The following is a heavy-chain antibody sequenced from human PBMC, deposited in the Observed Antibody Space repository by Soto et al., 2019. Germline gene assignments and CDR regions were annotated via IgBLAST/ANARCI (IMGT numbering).Heavy chain of an antibody. J-gene: IGHJ6*03. CDR1: GFTFSSYA. D-gene: IGHD3-3*01. CDR3: AKDLGTDDFWSAYYTYYYMDV. CDR2: ISGSGDNT. V-gene: IGHV3-23*01. Sequence: EVQLLESGGGLVQPGGSLRLSCAASGFTFSSYALNWVRQAPGKGLEWVSVISGSGDNTYYADSVKGRFTISRDNSKNALDLQMNSLRAEDTAVYYCAKDLGTDDFWSAYYTYYYMDVWGKGTTVTVSS.